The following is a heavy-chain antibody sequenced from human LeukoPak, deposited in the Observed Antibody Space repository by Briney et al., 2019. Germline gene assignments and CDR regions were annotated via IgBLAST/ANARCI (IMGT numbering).Heavy chain of an antibody. Sequence: GASVKVSCKASGYTFTSYGISWVRQAPGQGLEWMGWISAYNGNTNYAQKLQGRVTMTTDTSTSTAYMELRSLRSDDTAVYYCARDPSGNYYEVYDAFNIWGQGTMVTVSS. CDR3: ARDPSGNYYEVYDAFNI. V-gene: IGHV1-18*01. CDR2: ISAYNGNT. J-gene: IGHJ3*02. D-gene: IGHD1-26*01. CDR1: GYTFTSYG.